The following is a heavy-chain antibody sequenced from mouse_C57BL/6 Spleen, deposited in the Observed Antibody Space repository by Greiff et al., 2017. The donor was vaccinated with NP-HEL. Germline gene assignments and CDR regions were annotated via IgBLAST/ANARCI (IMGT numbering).Heavy chain of an antibody. D-gene: IGHD3-3*01. J-gene: IGHJ3*01. CDR2: IHPSNRDT. CDR1: GYPFTSYW. CDR3: AIGDEGFAY. Sequence: VQLQQPGAELVKPGASVKVSCKASGYPFTSYWMHLVKQRPGQGLEWIGRIHPSNRDTHYNQKFKGKATLTVDKSYSTAYMQLSSLTSEDSAVYYCAIGDEGFAYWGQGTLVTVSA. V-gene: IGHV1-74*01.